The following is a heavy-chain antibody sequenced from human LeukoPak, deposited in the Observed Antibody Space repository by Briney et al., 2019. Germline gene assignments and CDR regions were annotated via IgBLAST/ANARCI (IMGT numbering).Heavy chain of an antibody. V-gene: IGHV3-21*06. Sequence: GSLSLSCSASGFTFSDYDMNWIRQAPGKGLEWISAISGRSSHTYYGDSVKGRFSISRDNAKNLLYLQMNGLGAEDTAVYYCGRAFPPLRTSSAGDLWGQGTLVTVSS. D-gene: IGHD3-16*01. J-gene: IGHJ4*02. CDR3: GRAFPPLRTSSAGDL. CDR2: ISGRSSHT. CDR1: GFTFSDYD.